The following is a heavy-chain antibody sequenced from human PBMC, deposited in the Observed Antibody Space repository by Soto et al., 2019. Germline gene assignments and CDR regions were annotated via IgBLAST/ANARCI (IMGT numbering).Heavy chain of an antibody. CDR3: ARGEVRTTFRH. CDR1: GGSISSGDYY. J-gene: IGHJ4*02. Sequence: QVQLQESGPGLVKPSQTLSLTCTVSGGSISSGDYYWSWIRQHPGKGLEWIGYIYDSGTTYYNPSRKRRLTISGDTSKTQLSLKLRSVTAADTAVYYCARGEVRTTFRHWGQGTLVTVSS. D-gene: IGHD3-10*01. V-gene: IGHV4-31*03. CDR2: IYDSGTT.